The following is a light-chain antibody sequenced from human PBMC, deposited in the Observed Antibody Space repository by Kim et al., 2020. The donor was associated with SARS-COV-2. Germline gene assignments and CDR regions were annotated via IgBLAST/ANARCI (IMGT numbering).Light chain of an antibody. CDR3: QQYDDWPPWT. CDR2: GAS. J-gene: IGKJ1*01. Sequence: SLGERATLSCRASQSVSDNLAWYQQKPGQAPRLLIYGASTRATGIPDRFSGSGSGTEFTLTISSLQSEDSAVYYCQQYDDWPPWTFGQGTKVDIK. CDR1: QSVSDN. V-gene: IGKV3-15*01.